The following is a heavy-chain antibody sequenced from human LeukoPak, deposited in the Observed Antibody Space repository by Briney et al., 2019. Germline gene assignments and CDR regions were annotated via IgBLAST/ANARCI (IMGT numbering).Heavy chain of an antibody. CDR3: AREYYDFWSGSQHYFDY. Sequence: PGGSLRLSCAASGFTFSSYSMNWVRQAPGKGLEWVSSISSSSSYIYYADSVKGRFTISRDNAKNSLYLQMNSLRAEDTAVYYCAREYYDFWSGSQHYFDYWGQGTLVTVSS. D-gene: IGHD3-3*01. V-gene: IGHV3-21*01. J-gene: IGHJ4*02. CDR1: GFTFSSYS. CDR2: ISSSSSYI.